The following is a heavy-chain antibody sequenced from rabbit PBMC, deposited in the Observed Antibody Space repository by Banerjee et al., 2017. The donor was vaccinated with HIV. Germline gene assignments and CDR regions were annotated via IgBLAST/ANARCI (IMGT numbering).Heavy chain of an antibody. CDR2: INTSSGNT. V-gene: IGHV1S45*01. Sequence: QEQLVESGGGLVQPEGSLTLTCTASGFTLSSYWMCWVRQAPGKGLEWIACINTSSGNTVYASWAKGRFTISKTSSTTVTLQMTSLTAADTATYFCARDLTGVTGWNFNLWGQGTLVTVS. CDR1: GFTLSSYW. J-gene: IGHJ4*01. CDR3: ARDLTGVTGWNFNL. D-gene: IGHD7-1*01.